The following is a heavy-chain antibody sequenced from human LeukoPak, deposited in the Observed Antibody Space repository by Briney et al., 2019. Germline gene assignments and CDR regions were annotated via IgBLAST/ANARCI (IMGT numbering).Heavy chain of an antibody. CDR3: AREDPLAILSH. D-gene: IGHD2-21*01. V-gene: IGHV3-7*01. Sequence: GGSLRLSCEASGFSFSNYWMSWVRQAPGKGLEWVANIKEGGSGKYYVDSVKGRFTIARDNAKNSLYLQMNRLRAEDTAVYFCAREDPLAILSHWRQGTLVSVSA. J-gene: IGHJ4*02. CDR1: GFSFSNYW. CDR2: IKEGGSGK.